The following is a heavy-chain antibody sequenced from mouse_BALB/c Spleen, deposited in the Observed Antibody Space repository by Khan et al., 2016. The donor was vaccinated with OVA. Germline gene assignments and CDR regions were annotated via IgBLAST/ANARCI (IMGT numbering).Heavy chain of an antibody. CDR3: ARTHER. Sequence: QIQLVQSGAELARPGASVKMSRKASGYTFTSYTMHWVKQRPGQGLEWIGYINPSSGYTKYNQKFKDKATLTADKSSSTAYMQLSSLTSEDSEVYYCARTHERWGQGTTLTISS. CDR1: GYTFTSYT. V-gene: IGHV1-4*01. CDR2: INPSSGYT. J-gene: IGHJ2*01.